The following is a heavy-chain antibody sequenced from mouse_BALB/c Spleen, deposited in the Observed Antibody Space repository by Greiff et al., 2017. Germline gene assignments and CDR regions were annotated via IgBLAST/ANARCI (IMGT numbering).Heavy chain of an antibody. D-gene: IGHD4-1*01. V-gene: IGHV5-6-4*01. CDR1: GFTFSSYT. J-gene: IGHJ2*01. Sequence: EVQLQESGGGLVKPGGSLKLSCAASGFTFSSYTMSWVRQTPEKRLEWVATISSGGSYTYYPDSVKGRFTISRDNAKNTLYLQMSSLKSEDTAMYYCTRDEELTGTIDYWGQGTTLTVSS. CDR3: TRDEELTGTIDY. CDR2: ISSGGSYT.